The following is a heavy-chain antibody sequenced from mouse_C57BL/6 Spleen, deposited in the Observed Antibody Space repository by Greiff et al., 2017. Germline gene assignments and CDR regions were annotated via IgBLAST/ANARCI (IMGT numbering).Heavy chain of an antibody. CDR3: AAGSSYEGAMDY. J-gene: IGHJ4*01. V-gene: IGHV1-26*01. Sequence: VQLQQSGPELVKPGASVKISCKASGYTFTDYYMNWVKQSHGKSLEWIGDINPNNGGTSYNQKFKGKATLTVDKSSSTAYMELRSLTSEDSAVYYCAAGSSYEGAMDYWGQGTSVTVSS. CDR2: INPNNGGT. CDR1: GYTFTDYY. D-gene: IGHD1-1*01.